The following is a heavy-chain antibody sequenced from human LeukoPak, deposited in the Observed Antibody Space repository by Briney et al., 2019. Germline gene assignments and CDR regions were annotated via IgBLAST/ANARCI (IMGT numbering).Heavy chain of an antibody. CDR2: IYSGGST. V-gene: IGHV3-53*01. D-gene: IGHD3-9*01. Sequence: GGSLRLSCVASGFTVSRNYMSWVRQAPGKGLEWVSVIYSGGSTNYADSVKGRFTVSRDNSRSTLYLQMKNLRAEDTALYYCAKWGDYDVLTGYYVPDYWGQGTLVTVSS. J-gene: IGHJ4*02. CDR1: GFTVSRNY. CDR3: AKWGDYDVLTGYYVPDY.